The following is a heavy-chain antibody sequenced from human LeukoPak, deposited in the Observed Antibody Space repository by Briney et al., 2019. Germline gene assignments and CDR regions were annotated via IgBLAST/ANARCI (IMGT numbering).Heavy chain of an antibody. D-gene: IGHD1-26*01. Sequence: GSLRLSCAASGFTFRNAWMSWVRQAPGKGLEWIGEINHSGSTNYNPSLKSRVTISVDTSKNQFSLKLSSVTAADTAVYYCARGFSVGYFDYWGQGTLVTVSS. J-gene: IGHJ4*02. CDR3: ARGFSVGYFDY. CDR1: GFTFRNAW. V-gene: IGHV4-34*01. CDR2: INHSGST.